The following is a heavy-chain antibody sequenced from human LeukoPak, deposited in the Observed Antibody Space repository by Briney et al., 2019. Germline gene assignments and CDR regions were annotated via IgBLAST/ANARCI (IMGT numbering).Heavy chain of an antibody. Sequence: PSETLSLTXTVSGGSISSDSYYWSWIRQPAGKGLEWIGRIYSSGSTNYNPSLKSRVTISVDTSKNQLSLKLSSVTAADTAVYYCARATNDDYSSSQLDYWGQGTLVTVSS. CDR2: IYSSGST. CDR1: GGSISSDSYY. V-gene: IGHV4-61*02. J-gene: IGHJ4*02. D-gene: IGHD6-13*01. CDR3: ARATNDDYSSSQLDY.